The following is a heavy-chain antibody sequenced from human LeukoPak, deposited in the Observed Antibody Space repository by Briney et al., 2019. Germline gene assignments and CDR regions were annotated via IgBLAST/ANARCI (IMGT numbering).Heavy chain of an antibody. J-gene: IGHJ6*03. D-gene: IGHD2-15*01. V-gene: IGHV4-30-4*07. CDR3: ARTTEGYCRGRSCYSYYYYMDA. CDR1: GGSISSGTYS. Sequence: SQTLSLTCAVSGGSISSGTYSWTWMRQPPGKGLEWIGYIYNSGTTFNNPSLNSRVTISVDTSKNQFSLKPSSVTAADTAVYYCARTTEGYCRGRSCYSYYYYMDAWGKGTTVTVSS. CDR2: IYNSGTT.